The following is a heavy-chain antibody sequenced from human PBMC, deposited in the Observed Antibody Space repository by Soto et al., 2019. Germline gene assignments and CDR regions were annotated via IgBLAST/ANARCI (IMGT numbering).Heavy chain of an antibody. CDR1: GYSIASGYY. CDR2: IYHAGSV. D-gene: IGHD3-16*01. J-gene: IGHJ6*02. CDR3: DRTFGYYGMDV. V-gene: IGHV4-38-2*01. Sequence: SETLSLTCAVSGYSIASGYYWAWIRQPPGKGLEWIGSIYHAGSVYYNPSLNSRVAMSLDTSDNHFSLKLTSVTAADTAVYYCDRTFGYYGMDVWGQGTTVTVPS.